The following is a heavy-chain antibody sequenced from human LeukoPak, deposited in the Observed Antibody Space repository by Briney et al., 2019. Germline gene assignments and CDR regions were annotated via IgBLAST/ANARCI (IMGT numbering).Heavy chain of an antibody. J-gene: IGHJ3*02. D-gene: IGHD5-18*01. CDR1: GGSFSGYY. CDR2: INHSGST. CDR3: ARGFGTAMDNAFDI. Sequence: SETLSLTCAVYGGSFSGYYWSWIRQPPGKGLEWIGEINHSGSTNYNPSLKSRVTISVDTSKNQSSLKLSSVTAADTAVYYCARGFGTAMDNAFDIWGQGTMVTVSS. V-gene: IGHV4-34*01.